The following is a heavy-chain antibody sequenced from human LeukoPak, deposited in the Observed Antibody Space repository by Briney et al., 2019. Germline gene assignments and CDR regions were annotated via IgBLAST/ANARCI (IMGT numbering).Heavy chain of an antibody. CDR1: GFTFSSYS. CDR3: ARDTNYYDSSGYYYYYYGMDV. V-gene: IGHV3-48*02. J-gene: IGHJ6*02. CDR2: ISSSSSTI. D-gene: IGHD3-22*01. Sequence: GGSLRLSCAASGFTFSSYSMNWVRQAPGKGLEWVSSISSSSSTIYYADSVKGRFTISRDNAKNSLYLQMNSLRDEDTAVYYCARDTNYYDSSGYYYYYYGMDVWGQGTTVTVSS.